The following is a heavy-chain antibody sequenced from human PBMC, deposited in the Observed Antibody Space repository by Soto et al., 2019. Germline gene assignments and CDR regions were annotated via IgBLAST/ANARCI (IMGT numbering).Heavy chain of an antibody. D-gene: IGHD2-8*01. Sequence: SQTLSLTCAISGDSVSSNSAAWNWIRQSPSRGLEWLGRTYYRSKWYSDYAVSVKGRITINADTSKNHFSLQLNSVTPEDTAVYYCAKDRARVYDYWGQGTLVTVSS. CDR1: GDSVSSNSAA. J-gene: IGHJ4*02. CDR3: AKDRARVYDY. V-gene: IGHV6-1*01. CDR2: TYYRSKWYS.